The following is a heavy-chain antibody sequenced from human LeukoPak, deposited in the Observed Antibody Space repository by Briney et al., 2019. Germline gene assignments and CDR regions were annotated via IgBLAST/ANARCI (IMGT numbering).Heavy chain of an antibody. D-gene: IGHD1-26*01. CDR1: GLTFSNYA. Sequence: GGSLRLSCAVSGLTFSNYAMSWVRQAPGQGLEWVSVISDSGGYSFYADSVKGRFTISRDNSKNTLFLQMNSLRAEDTAVYYCAKDRPPGGSPLMDYWGQGTLVTVSS. CDR3: AKDRPPGGSPLMDY. CDR2: ISDSGGYS. V-gene: IGHV3-23*01. J-gene: IGHJ4*02.